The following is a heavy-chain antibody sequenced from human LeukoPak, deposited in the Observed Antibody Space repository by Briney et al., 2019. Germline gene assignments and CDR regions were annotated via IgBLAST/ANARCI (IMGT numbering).Heavy chain of an antibody. CDR3: ARDSHKLHRSAYFYFFDY. D-gene: IGHD3-22*01. CDR2: IYGGGDT. CDR1: GFTVSSDY. Sequence: GGSLRLSCAASGFTVSSDYMGWVRQAPGKGLECVSIIYGGGDTFYADSVKGRFTISRDNSKNTLYLQMNSLRAEDTAVYYCARDSHKLHRSAYFYFFDYWGQGTLVSVSS. V-gene: IGHV3-66*02. J-gene: IGHJ4*02.